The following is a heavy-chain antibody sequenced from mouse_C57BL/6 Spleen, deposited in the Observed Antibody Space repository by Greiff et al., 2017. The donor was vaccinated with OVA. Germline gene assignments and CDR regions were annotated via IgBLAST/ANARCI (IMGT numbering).Heavy chain of an antibody. CDR3: ARIFYYGNYDRYFYV. CDR1: GYTFTDYN. Sequence: SGPELVKPGASVKMSCKASGYTFTDYNMNWVKQTHGKSLEWIGYINPNNGGYSYNQDVKGKATLTVNKSSSTADMELRILTSEDSSVYYCARIFYYGNYDRYFYVWGTGATVTVSS. V-gene: IGHV1-22*01. CDR2: INPNNGGY. J-gene: IGHJ1*03. D-gene: IGHD2-1*01.